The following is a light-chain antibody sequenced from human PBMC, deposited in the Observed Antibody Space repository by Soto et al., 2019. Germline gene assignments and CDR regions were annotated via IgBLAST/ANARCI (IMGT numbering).Light chain of an antibody. CDR3: DTWDDSLTGVV. CDR2: SRN. CDR1: SSNIGSNI. J-gene: IGLJ3*02. Sequence: QSVLTQPPSASGTPGQRVTISCSGSSSNIGSNIVNWYQQLPGTAPKLLIYSRNQRPSGVPDRFSASKSGTSASLAISGLQSEDEADYYCDTWDDSLTGVVFGGGTKLTVL. V-gene: IGLV1-44*01.